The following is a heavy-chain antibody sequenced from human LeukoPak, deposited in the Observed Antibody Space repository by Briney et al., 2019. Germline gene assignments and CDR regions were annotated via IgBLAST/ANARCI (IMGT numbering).Heavy chain of an antibody. Sequence: GGSLRLSCAASGFIFSSYGMHRVRQAPGKGLEWVAVIWYDGSNKYYADSVKGRFTISRDDSKNTLYLQMDSLRAEDTAVYCCVRDGGAGFDYWGQGTLVTVSS. V-gene: IGHV3-33*01. CDR2: IWYDGSNK. J-gene: IGHJ4*02. CDR1: GFIFSSYG. CDR3: VRDGGAGFDY. D-gene: IGHD1-14*01.